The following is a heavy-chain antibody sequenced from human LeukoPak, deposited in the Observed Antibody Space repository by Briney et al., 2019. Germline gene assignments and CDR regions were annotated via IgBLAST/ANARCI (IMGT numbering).Heavy chain of an antibody. CDR2: INPSGGST. CDR1: GYTFTGYY. CDR3: ARDTFESRPLMVRGVIRGGGWFDP. Sequence: ASVKVSCKASGYTFTGYYMHWVRQAPGQGLEWMGIINPSGGSTSYAQKFQGRVTMTRDMSTSTVYMELSSLRSEDTAVYYCARDTFESRPLMVRGVIRGGGWFDPWGQGTLVTVSS. D-gene: IGHD3-10*01. J-gene: IGHJ5*02. V-gene: IGHV1-46*01.